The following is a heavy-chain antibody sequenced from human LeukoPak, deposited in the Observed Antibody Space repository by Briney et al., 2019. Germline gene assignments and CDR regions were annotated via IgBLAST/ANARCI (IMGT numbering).Heavy chain of an antibody. J-gene: IGHJ6*03. Sequence: GASVKVSCKASGYTFTSYYMHWVRQAPGQGLEWMGIINPSGGSTSYAQKFQGRVTMTRNTSISTAYMELSSLRSEDTAVYYCARVELDYGDQTPVDYYYYYMDVWGKGTTVTISS. V-gene: IGHV1-46*01. CDR3: ARVELDYGDQTPVDYYYYYMDV. CDR2: INPSGGST. CDR1: GYTFTSYY. D-gene: IGHD4-17*01.